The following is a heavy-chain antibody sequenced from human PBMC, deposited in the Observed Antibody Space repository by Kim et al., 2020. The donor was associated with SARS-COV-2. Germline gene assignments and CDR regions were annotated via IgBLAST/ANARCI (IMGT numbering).Heavy chain of an antibody. CDR1: GFTFSSYA. CDR2: ISGSGGST. Sequence: GGSLRLSCAASGFTFSSYAMSWVRQAPGKGLEWVSAISGSGGSTYYADSVKGRFTISRDNSENTLYLQMNSLRAEDTAVYYCAKLTEDIVVVPAAILDYWGQGTLVTVSS. CDR3: AKLTEDIVVVPAAILDY. J-gene: IGHJ4*02. V-gene: IGHV3-23*01. D-gene: IGHD2-2*01.